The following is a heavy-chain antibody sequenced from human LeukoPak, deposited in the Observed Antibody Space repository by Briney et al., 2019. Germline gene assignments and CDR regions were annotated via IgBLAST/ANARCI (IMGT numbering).Heavy chain of an antibody. D-gene: IGHD3-10*01. J-gene: IGHJ3*02. CDR2: INPNSGGT. V-gene: IGHV1-2*02. CDR3: AREGSHTDAFDI. Sequence: ASVKVSCKASGYTFTGYYMHWVRQAPGQGLEWMGWINPNSGGTNYAQKFQGRATMTRDTSISTAYMELSRLRSDDTAVYYCAREGSHTDAFDIWGQGTMVTVSS. CDR1: GYTFTGYY.